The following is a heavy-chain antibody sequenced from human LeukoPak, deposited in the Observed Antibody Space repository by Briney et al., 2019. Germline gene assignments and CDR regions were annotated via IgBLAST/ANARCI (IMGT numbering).Heavy chain of an antibody. CDR1: GGSIRSYY. CDR3: ARSVPYYYDSSGYHWYFDL. Sequence: SETLSLTCTVSGGSIRSYYWSWIRQPPGKGLEWIGYTYYSGNTNYNPSLKSRVTISVDTSKNQFSLKLSSVTAADTAVYYCARSVPYYYDSSGYHWYFDLWGRGTLVTVSS. J-gene: IGHJ2*01. V-gene: IGHV4-59*08. D-gene: IGHD3-22*01. CDR2: TYYSGNT.